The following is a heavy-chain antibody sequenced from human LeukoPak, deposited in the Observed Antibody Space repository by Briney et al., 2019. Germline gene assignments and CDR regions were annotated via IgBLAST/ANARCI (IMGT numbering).Heavy chain of an antibody. D-gene: IGHD3-10*01. J-gene: IGHJ5*02. CDR1: GFTFSDYY. Sequence: PGGSLRLSCAASGFTFSDYYMSWIRQAPGKGLEWVSYISNTGSTMSYADSVKGRFTISRDNAKNTLYLQMNSLRAEDTAVYYCARRPGDWFDPWGQGTLVTVSS. V-gene: IGHV3-11*04. CDR3: ARRPGDWFDP. CDR2: ISNTGSTM.